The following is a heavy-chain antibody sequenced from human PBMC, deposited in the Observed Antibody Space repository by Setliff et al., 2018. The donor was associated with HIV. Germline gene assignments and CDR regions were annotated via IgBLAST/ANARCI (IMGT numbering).Heavy chain of an antibody. V-gene: IGHV1-46*01. CDR3: ARHPMSPFLEWSYDS. Sequence: ASVKVSCKASGSTLTSYYLHWARQAPGQGLEWMGIISPSGDRTNYAQKFQGRVTMTTDTSTSTAYMELRNLRSDDTAVYYCARHPMSPFLEWSYDSWGQGTLVTVSS. CDR1: GSTLTSYY. D-gene: IGHD3-3*02. J-gene: IGHJ4*02. CDR2: ISPSGDRT.